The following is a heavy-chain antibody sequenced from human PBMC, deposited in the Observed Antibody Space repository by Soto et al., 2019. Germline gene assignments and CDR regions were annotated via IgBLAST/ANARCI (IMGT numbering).Heavy chain of an antibody. CDR2: INGYNGKT. V-gene: IGHV1-18*04. CDR3: AREVYCTGGSCYLMGTLDQ. D-gene: IGHD2-15*01. CDR1: GYTFIDYG. Sequence: ASVKVSCKASGYTFIDYGISWVRQAPGQGLEWMGWINGYNGKTNYAQKFQGRVTLTASATTADMELRSLRSDDTAVYYCAREVYCTGGSCYLMGTLDQWGQGTLVTVSS. J-gene: IGHJ4*02.